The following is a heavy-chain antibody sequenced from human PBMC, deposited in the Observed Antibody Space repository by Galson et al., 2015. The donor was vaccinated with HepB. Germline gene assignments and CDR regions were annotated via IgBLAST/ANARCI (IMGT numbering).Heavy chain of an antibody. CDR3: ARDYASSWYFNHYYGMDV. Sequence: SLRLSCAASEFILSMYWMNWVRQAPGKGLEWVANIKEDGSEKNYVDSVKGRFTISRDNAKNSLYLQMNSLRAEDTAVYYCARDYASSWYFNHYYGMDVWGQGTLVTVS. D-gene: IGHD6-13*01. CDR1: EFILSMYW. J-gene: IGHJ6*02. CDR2: IKEDGSEK. V-gene: IGHV3-7*01.